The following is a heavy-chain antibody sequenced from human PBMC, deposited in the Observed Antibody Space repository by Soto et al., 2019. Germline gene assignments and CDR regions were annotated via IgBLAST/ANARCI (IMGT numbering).Heavy chain of an antibody. CDR2: ISSSSSYI. Sequence: PGGSLRLSCAASGFTFSSYSMNWVRQAPGKGLEWVSSISSSSSYIYYADSVKGRFTISRDNAKNSLYLQMNSLRAEDTAVYYCARDRDYDILTGYHLFDYWGQGTLVTVSS. V-gene: IGHV3-21*01. J-gene: IGHJ4*02. CDR3: ARDRDYDILTGYHLFDY. D-gene: IGHD3-9*01. CDR1: GFTFSSYS.